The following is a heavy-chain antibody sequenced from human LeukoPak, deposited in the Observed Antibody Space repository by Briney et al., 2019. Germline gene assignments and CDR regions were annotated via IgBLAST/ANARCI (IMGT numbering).Heavy chain of an antibody. CDR1: GYTLTQLS. CDR2: FDPEDGET. J-gene: IGHJ5*02. Sequence: ASVKVSCKVSGYTLTQLSMHWVRQAPGRGLEWRGGFDPEDGETIYAQKFQGRVTMTEDTSTDTAYMELSSLRSEDTAVYYCATDGLGRRWFDPWGQGTLVTVSS. CDR3: ATDGLGRRWFDP. D-gene: IGHD7-27*01. V-gene: IGHV1-24*01.